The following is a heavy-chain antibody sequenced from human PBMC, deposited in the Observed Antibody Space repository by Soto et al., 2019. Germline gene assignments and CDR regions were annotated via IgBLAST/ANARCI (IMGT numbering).Heavy chain of an antibody. Sequence: ASVKVSCKASGGTFSSYAISWVRQAPGQGLEWMGGIIPIFGTANYAQKFQGRVTITADKSTSTAYMELSSLRSEDTAVYYCARGEVAGNDLFYSGMDVWGQGTTVTVSS. CDR1: GGTFSSYA. J-gene: IGHJ6*02. D-gene: IGHD6-19*01. CDR3: ARGEVAGNDLFYSGMDV. V-gene: IGHV1-69*06. CDR2: IIPIFGTA.